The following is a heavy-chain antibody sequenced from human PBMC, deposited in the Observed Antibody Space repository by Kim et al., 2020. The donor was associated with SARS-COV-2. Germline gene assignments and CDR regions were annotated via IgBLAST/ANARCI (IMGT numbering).Heavy chain of an antibody. CDR2: KT. CDR3: AIEFSASTFDY. D-gene: IGHD2-2*01. J-gene: IGHJ4*02. V-gene: IGHV1-3*01. Sequence: KTKYSQNFQGKVTLTRDTSANTAYMELSSLRSEDTAVYYCAIEFSASTFDYWGQGTLVTVSS.